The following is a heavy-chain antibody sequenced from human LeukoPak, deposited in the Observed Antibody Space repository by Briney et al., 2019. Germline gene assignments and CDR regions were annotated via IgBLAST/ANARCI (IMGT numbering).Heavy chain of an antibody. CDR1: GYTFTSYA. CDR3: ARDRRGYNGILRY. Sequence: GASVKVSCKASGYTFTSYAHTWERQAPGQGLEWMGYIDPYNGNTNYAQKFQGRVTMTTDRSTNTGYVDLRSLRSDDTAVYYCARDRRGYNGILRYWGQGALVTVSS. D-gene: IGHD1-1*01. CDR2: IDPYNGNT. J-gene: IGHJ4*02. V-gene: IGHV1-18*01.